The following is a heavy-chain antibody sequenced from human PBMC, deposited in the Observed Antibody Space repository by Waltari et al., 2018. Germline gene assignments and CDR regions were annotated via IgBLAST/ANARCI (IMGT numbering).Heavy chain of an antibody. D-gene: IGHD3-16*01. Sequence: EVQLVQSGAEVKKPGESLKISCKGSGYSFTSYWLGWVRQMPGKGLGWMGIIYPVDSETRCSPSVQGQVTISADKSISTAYLQWSSLKASDTAMYYCARPYGGGRDAFDIWGQGTMVTVSS. CDR2: IYPVDSET. V-gene: IGHV5-51*01. CDR1: GYSFTSYW. CDR3: ARPYGGGRDAFDI. J-gene: IGHJ3*02.